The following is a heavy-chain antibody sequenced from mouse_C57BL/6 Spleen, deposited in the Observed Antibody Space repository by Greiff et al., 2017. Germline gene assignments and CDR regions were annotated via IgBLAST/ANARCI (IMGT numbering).Heavy chain of an antibody. Sequence: QVQLQQSGAELVRPGTSVKVSCKASGYAFTNYLIEWVKQRPGQGLEWIGVINPGSGGTNYNEKFKGKATLTADKSSSTAYMQLSSLTSEDSAVYFCARSYDYYAMDCWGQGTSVTVSS. J-gene: IGHJ4*01. CDR1: GYAFTNYL. CDR3: ARSYDYYAMDC. CDR2: INPGSGGT. V-gene: IGHV1-54*01. D-gene: IGHD6-5*01.